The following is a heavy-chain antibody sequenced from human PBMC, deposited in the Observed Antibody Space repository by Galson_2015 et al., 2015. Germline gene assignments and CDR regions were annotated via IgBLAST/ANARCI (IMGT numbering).Heavy chain of an antibody. J-gene: IGHJ4*02. CDR2: INPSGGST. CDR1: GYTFTSYY. CDR3: ARDLHSHYDYIWGSYRPAPFDC. D-gene: IGHD3-16*02. Sequence: SVKVSCKASGYTFTSYYMHWVRQAPGQGLEWMGIINPSGGSTSYAQKFQGRVTMTRDTSTSTVYMELSSLRSEDTAVYYCARDLHSHYDYIWGSYRPAPFDCWGQGTLVTVSS. V-gene: IGHV1-46*01.